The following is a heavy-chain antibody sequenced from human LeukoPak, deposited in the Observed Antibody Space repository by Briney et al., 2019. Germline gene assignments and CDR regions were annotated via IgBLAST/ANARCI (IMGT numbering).Heavy chain of an antibody. J-gene: IGHJ3*02. V-gene: IGHV3-30*02. CDR2: IRYDGSNK. CDR3: AGAVTTFRAFDI. Sequence: GGSLRLSCAASGFTFSSYGMHWVRQAPGKGLEWGAFIRYDGSNKYYADSVKGRFTISRDNSKNTLYLQMNSPRAEDTAVYYCAGAVTTFRAFDIWGQGTMVTVSS. CDR1: GFTFSSYG. D-gene: IGHD4-17*01.